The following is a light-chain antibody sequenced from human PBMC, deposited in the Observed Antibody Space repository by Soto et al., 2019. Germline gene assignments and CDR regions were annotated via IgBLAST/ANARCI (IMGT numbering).Light chain of an antibody. CDR3: QPYNSYSRT. V-gene: IGKV1-39*01. CDR1: QSISNH. CDR2: AAS. Sequence: DIQMTQSPSSLSASVEDRVIITCRASQSISNHLNWYQQKPGKAPKLLIFAASSLQSGVPSRFSGSRSGPDFTLTISSLQPEDFATYYCQPYNSYSRTFGQGTKVDIK. J-gene: IGKJ1*01.